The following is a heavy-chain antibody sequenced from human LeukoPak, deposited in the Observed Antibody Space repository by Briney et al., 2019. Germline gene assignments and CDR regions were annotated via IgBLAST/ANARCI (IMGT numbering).Heavy chain of an antibody. J-gene: IGHJ6*03. CDR3: ARGPYDYVWGSYPSYYMDV. V-gene: IGHV1-69*13. D-gene: IGHD3-16*02. CDR1: GGTFSSYA. Sequence: ASVKVSCKASGGTFSSYAISWVRQAPGQGLEWMGGIIPIFGTANYAQKFQGRVTITADESTSTAYMELSSLRSEDTAVYYCARGPYDYVWGSYPSYYMDVWGKGTTVTVSS. CDR2: IIPIFGTA.